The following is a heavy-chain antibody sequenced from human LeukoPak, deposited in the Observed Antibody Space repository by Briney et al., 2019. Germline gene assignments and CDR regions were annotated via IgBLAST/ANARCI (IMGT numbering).Heavy chain of an antibody. CDR2: IYLSGNT. Sequence: SETLSLTCAVSGDSIASGGYSWNWIRQPPGQGLEWVVYIYLSGNTYYNPSLKSRVTILLDRSKNHFSLNLSSVTAADTAVYYCARGTSYYDSSGYSDAFDLWGQGTKVTVSS. CDR1: GDSIASGGYS. J-gene: IGHJ3*01. V-gene: IGHV4-30-2*01. D-gene: IGHD3-22*01. CDR3: ARGTSYYDSSGYSDAFDL.